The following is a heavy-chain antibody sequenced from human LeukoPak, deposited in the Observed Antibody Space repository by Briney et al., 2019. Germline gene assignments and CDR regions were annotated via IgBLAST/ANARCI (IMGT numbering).Heavy chain of an antibody. CDR2: INPRSGST. CDR3: ARHSLPGTTPFDY. J-gene: IGHJ4*02. D-gene: IGHD1-1*01. V-gene: IGHV1-46*01. Sequence: SVKVSCKASGYTLISYYMHWVRQAPGQGLEWVGIINPRSGSTTYAQKFQGRLTMTRDTSTSTVYMDLSSLRSEDTAIYYCARHSLPGTTPFDYWGQGTLVTVSS. CDR1: GYTLISYY.